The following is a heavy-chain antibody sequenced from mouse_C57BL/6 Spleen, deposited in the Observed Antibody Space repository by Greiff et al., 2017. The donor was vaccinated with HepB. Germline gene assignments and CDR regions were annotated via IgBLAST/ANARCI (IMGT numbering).Heavy chain of an antibody. CDR3: AGGNSLDY. Sequence: DVQLQESGPGLVKPSQSLSLTCSVTGYSITSGYYWNWIRQFPGNKLEWMGYISYDGSNNYNPSLKNRISITRDTSKNQFFLKLNSVTTEDTATYYCAGGNSLDYWGQGTTLTVSS. V-gene: IGHV3-6*01. J-gene: IGHJ2*01. CDR1: GYSITSGYY. CDR2: ISYDGSN. D-gene: IGHD2-1*01.